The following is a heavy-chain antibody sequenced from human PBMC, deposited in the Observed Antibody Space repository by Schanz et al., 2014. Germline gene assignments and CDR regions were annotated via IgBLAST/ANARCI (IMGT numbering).Heavy chain of an antibody. CDR2: ISVYHGHT. J-gene: IGHJ6*02. V-gene: IGHV1-18*01. CDR3: VRDAGWAFGDYHGMDV. D-gene: IGHD3-10*01. CDR1: GYSFTDYA. Sequence: QVQLVQSGVEVKRPGASVRVSCKASGYSFTDYAIHWVRQAPGQGLEWMGWISVYHGHTNYAEKVHGRVTMTTDTAASTAYMELRSRISDDAAVYYCVRDAGWAFGDYHGMDVWGQGTSVTVSS.